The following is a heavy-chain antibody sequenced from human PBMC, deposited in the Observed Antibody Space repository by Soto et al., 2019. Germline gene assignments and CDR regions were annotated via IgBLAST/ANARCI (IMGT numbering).Heavy chain of an antibody. CDR1: GFTFSNET. CDR2: LDGSGSHT. V-gene: IGHV3-23*01. Sequence: EVQLLESGGGFLQPGGSLRLSCAASGFTFSNETMSWVRQAPGRGLEWVSSLDGSGSHTFHADSVKGRFTISRDNSKHTVNLQMNSLRAEDPAVYYCVKARYSSHRGYFDSWGQGIVVSGSS. D-gene: IGHD1-26*01. CDR3: VKARYSSHRGYFDS. J-gene: IGHJ4*02.